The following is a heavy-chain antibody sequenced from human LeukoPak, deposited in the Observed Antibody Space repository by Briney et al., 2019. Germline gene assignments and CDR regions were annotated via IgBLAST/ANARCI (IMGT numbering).Heavy chain of an antibody. CDR1: GFTFSSYS. CDR3: ARGNDIVVVTGNNYFDY. J-gene: IGHJ4*02. V-gene: IGHV3-21*01. D-gene: IGHD2-21*02. CDR2: ISSSSSYI. Sequence: GGSLRLSCAASGFTFSSYSMTWVRQAPGKGLEWVSSISSSSSYIYYADSLKGRFTISRDNAKNSLYLQMNSLRAEDTALYYCARGNDIVVVTGNNYFDYWGQGTLVTVSS.